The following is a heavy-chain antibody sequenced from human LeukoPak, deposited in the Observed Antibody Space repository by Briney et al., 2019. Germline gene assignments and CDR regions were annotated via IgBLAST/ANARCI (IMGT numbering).Heavy chain of an antibody. CDR3: ARVITEEPDYGNFDY. D-gene: IGHD3-22*01. CDR1: GFTFSSYW. Sequence: GGSLRLSCAASGFTFSSYWMSWVRQAPGKGLEWVANIKQDGSEEYYVDSVKGRFTISRDNAKNSLYLQMNSLRAEDTAVYYCARVITEEPDYGNFDYWGQGTLVTVSS. V-gene: IGHV3-7*01. J-gene: IGHJ4*02. CDR2: IKQDGSEE.